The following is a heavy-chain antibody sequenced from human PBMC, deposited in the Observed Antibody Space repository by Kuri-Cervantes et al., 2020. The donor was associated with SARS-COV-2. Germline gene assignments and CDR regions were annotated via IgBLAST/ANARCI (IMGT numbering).Heavy chain of an antibody. CDR3: AREGCSSTSCYPDY. V-gene: IGHV3-7*01. D-gene: IGHD2-2*01. CDR1: GFTFSSYW. J-gene: IGHJ4*02. CDR2: IKQDGSEK. Sequence: GESLKISCAASGFTFSSYWMSWVRQAPGKGLEWVANIKQDGSEKYYVDSVKGRFTISRDNAKNSLYLQMNSLRAEDTAVYYCAREGCSSTSCYPDYWGQGTLVTVS.